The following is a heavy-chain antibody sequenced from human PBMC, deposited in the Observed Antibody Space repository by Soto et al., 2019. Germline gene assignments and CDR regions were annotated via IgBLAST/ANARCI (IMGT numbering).Heavy chain of an antibody. V-gene: IGHV4-59*01. CDR3: ARAYSDARGYSLDP. CDR2: IYYSEST. J-gene: IGHJ5*02. CDR1: GGSISSYY. Sequence: QVQLQESGPGLVKPSETLSLTCTVSGGSISSYYWSWIRQPPGKGLEWIGYIYYSESTYYNPSLKRRVIISLDTSRSQFSLGLSSVTAADPAVYYCARAYSDARGYSLDPWGQGTLVTVSS. D-gene: IGHD3-22*01.